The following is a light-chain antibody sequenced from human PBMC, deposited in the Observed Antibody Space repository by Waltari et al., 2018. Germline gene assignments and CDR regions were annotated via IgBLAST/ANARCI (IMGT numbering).Light chain of an antibody. J-gene: IGKJ4*01. Sequence: DIQMTQSPSTLSASVGDRVTITCRASQSVNTWLAWYQKKPGKAPKALIYRASSLESGVPSRFSGSVSGTEFTLTISSLHPDDFATYYCQQYNSFSSFPFGGGTKVEIK. V-gene: IGKV1-5*03. CDR1: QSVNTW. CDR2: RAS. CDR3: QQYNSFSSFP.